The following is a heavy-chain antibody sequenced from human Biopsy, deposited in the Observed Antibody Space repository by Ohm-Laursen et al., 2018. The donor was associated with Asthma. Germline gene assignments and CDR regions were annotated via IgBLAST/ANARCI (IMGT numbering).Heavy chain of an antibody. D-gene: IGHD7-27*01. CDR1: AYTFIGYH. CDR3: ARVQKSPGDRWFDP. Sequence: GASVKVSCKASAYTFIGYHLHWVRQAPGEGLEWMGRINPNGGATIYAQKLQGRVTMTRDTSISTAYMELSRLTSDDTAAYYCARVQKSPGDRWFDPWGQGTLVTVSS. CDR2: INPNGGAT. J-gene: IGHJ5*02. V-gene: IGHV1-2*06.